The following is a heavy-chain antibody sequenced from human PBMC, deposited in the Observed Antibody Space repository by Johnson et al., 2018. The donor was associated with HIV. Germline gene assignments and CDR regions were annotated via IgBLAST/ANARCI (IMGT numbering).Heavy chain of an antibody. CDR1: GFTVTNAW. CDR2: IKSKTDGGTT. Sequence: VQLVESGGGLVKRGGSLRLSCAASGFTVTNAWMSWVRQAPGKGLEWVGRIKSKTDGGTTDYAAPVKGRFIISKDDSKNTLYLQMNSLRTEDTAVYYCSTSVTIFGVVILDAFEIWGQGTMVTVSS. D-gene: IGHD3-3*01. CDR3: STSVTIFGVVILDAFEI. V-gene: IGHV3-15*01. J-gene: IGHJ3*02.